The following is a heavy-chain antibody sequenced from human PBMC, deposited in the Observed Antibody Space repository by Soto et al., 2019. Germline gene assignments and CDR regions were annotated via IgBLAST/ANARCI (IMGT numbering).Heavy chain of an antibody. CDR2: ISAYNGNT. D-gene: IGHD3-3*01. V-gene: IGHV1-18*01. CDR3: ARDLEFGITIFGVVITKFDY. Sequence: GASVKVSCKASSYTFTSYGISWVRQAPGQGLEWMGWISAYNGNTNYAQKLQGRVTMTTDTSTSTAYMELRSLRSDDTAVYYCARDLEFGITIFGVVITKFDYWGQGTLVTVSS. J-gene: IGHJ4*02. CDR1: SYTFTSYG.